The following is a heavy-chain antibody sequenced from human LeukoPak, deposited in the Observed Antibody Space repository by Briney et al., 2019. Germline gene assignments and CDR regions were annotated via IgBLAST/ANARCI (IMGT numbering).Heavy chain of an antibody. CDR2: ISYDGSNK. CDR1: GFTFSSYA. CDR3: ARGGMGTTFSAWFDP. D-gene: IGHD1-7*01. V-gene: IGHV3-30*04. J-gene: IGHJ5*02. Sequence: GGSLRLSCAASGFTFSSYAMHWVRQAPGKGLEWVAVISYDGSNKYYADSVRGRFTVSRDNSKNTMFLQFNTLRPEDTAVYYCARGGMGTTFSAWFDPWGQGTLVTVSS.